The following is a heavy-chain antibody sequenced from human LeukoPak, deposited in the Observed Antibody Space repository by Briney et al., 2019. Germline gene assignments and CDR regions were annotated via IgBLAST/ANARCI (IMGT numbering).Heavy chain of an antibody. D-gene: IGHD2-8*01. J-gene: IGHJ5*02. CDR1: GGSISSGGYY. CDR3: ARVYAQRNWFDP. Sequence: SETLSLTCTVSGGSISSGGYYWSWIRQHPGKGLEWIGYIYYSGSTYYNPPLKSRVTISVDTSKNQFSLKLSSVTAADTAIYYCARVYAQRNWFDPWGQGTLVTVSS. V-gene: IGHV4-31*03. CDR2: IYYSGST.